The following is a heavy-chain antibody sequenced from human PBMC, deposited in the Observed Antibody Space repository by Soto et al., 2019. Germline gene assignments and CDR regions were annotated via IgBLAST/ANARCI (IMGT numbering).Heavy chain of an antibody. V-gene: IGHV4-34*01. J-gene: IGHJ5*02. Sequence: PSETLSLTCAVYGGSFSGYYWSWIRQPPGKGLEWIGEINHSGSTNYNPSLKSRVTISVDTSKNQFSLKLSSVTAADTAVYYCARWAYYGSGSYRPNWFDPWGQGTLVTVSS. CDR3: ARWAYYGSGSYRPNWFDP. CDR2: INHSGST. D-gene: IGHD3-10*01. CDR1: GGSFSGYY.